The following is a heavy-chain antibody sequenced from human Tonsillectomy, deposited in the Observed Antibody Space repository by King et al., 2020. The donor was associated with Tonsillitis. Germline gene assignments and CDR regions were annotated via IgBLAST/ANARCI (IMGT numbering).Heavy chain of an antibody. Sequence: TLQESGPVLVKPTETLTLTCIVSGFSLSNARMGVSWIRQPPGKALEWLAHIFAKDEKAYSTSLKSRLTISKDTSKSQVVLTMTNMDPVDTATYYCARIVPLMTPTDFYYGMDVRGQGTTVTVSS. CDR3: ARIVPLMTPTDFYYGMDV. CDR2: IFAKDEK. V-gene: IGHV2-26*01. J-gene: IGHJ6*02. D-gene: IGHD2-15*01. CDR1: GFSLSNARMG.